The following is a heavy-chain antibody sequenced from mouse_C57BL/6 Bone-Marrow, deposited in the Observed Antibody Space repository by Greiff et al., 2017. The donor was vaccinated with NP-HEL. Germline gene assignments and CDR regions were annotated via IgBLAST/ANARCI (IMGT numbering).Heavy chain of an antibody. CDR3: ARTPLYYGPAGFAY. CDR1: GYTFTSYW. Sequence: VQLQQPGAELVKPGASVKLSCKASGYTFTSYWMHWVKQRPGQGLEWIGMIHPDSGSTNYNEKFKSKATLTVDKSSSTAYMQLSSLTSEDAAVYYCARTPLYYGPAGFAYWGQGTLVTVSA. V-gene: IGHV1-64*01. J-gene: IGHJ3*01. CDR2: IHPDSGST. D-gene: IGHD2-1*01.